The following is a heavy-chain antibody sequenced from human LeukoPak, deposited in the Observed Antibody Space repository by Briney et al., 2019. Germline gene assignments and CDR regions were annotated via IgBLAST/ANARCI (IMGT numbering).Heavy chain of an antibody. D-gene: IGHD3-22*01. CDR1: GRSFSDYY. CDR3: ARGYYDSSGYPKFDY. J-gene: IGHJ4*02. CDR2: IYTSGST. V-gene: IGHV4-59*10. Sequence: SETLSLTCAVYGRSFSDYYRSWIRQPAGKGLEWIGRIYTSGSTNYNPSLKSRVTMSVDTSKNQFSLKLSSVTAADTAVYYCARGYYDSSGYPKFDYWGQGTLVTVSS.